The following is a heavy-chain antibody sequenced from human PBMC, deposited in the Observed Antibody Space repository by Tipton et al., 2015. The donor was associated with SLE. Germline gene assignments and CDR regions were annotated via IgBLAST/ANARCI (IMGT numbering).Heavy chain of an antibody. J-gene: IGHJ4*02. CDR2: ITWNSGDI. V-gene: IGHV3-9*01. CDR1: GFAFDDYA. D-gene: IGHD5-18*01. Sequence: SLRLSCSASGFAFDDYAMHWVRQVPGKGLEWVSGITWNSGDIGYADSVKGRFTISRDNTKNSLFLQMHSLRAEDSAVYYCATFPNGITRGYYYFDSWGQGTLVTVSS. CDR3: ATFPNGITRGYYYFDS.